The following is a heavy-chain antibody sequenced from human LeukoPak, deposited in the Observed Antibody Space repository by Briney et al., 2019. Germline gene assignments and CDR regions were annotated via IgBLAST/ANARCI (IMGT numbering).Heavy chain of an antibody. Sequence: GASVKVSCKASGYTFTSYGISWVRQAPGQGLKWMGWISAYNGNTNYAQKFQRRVTMTTDTSTSTAYMELRSLRSDDTAVYYCARVLGPSIAAAGIDYWGQGTLVTVSS. V-gene: IGHV1-18*01. CDR1: GYTFTSYG. CDR2: ISAYNGNT. D-gene: IGHD6-13*01. CDR3: ARVLGPSIAAAGIDY. J-gene: IGHJ4*02.